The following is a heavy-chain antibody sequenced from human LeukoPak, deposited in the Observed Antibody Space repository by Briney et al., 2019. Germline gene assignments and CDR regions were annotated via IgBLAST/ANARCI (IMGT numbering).Heavy chain of an antibody. CDR3: AKDTSSSSYFDY. D-gene: IGHD6-6*01. CDR1: GFTFSSYA. CDR2: ISGSGGST. V-gene: IGHV3-23*01. J-gene: IGHJ4*02. Sequence: GSLRLSCAASGFTFSSYAMSWVRQAPGKGLEWVSAISGSGGSTYYADSVKGRFTISRDNSKNTLYLQMNSLRAEDTAVYYCAKDTSSSSYFDYWGQGTLVTVSS.